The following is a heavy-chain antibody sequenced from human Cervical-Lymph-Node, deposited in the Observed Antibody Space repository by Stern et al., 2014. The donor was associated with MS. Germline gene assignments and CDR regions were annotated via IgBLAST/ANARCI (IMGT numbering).Heavy chain of an antibody. J-gene: IGHJ3*01. Sequence: EVQLVQSGGGLVKPGGSLRLSCAASGLTFSSHSMNWVRQAPGKGLEWVSSISSSSPYIFYADPVKGRSTISRDDAKHSLYLQMNSRRVEDPVVYYGASGGWGVWGQGTMVTVSA. D-gene: IGHD3-16*01. CDR3: ASGGWGV. CDR1: GLTFSSHS. V-gene: IGHV3-21*01. CDR2: ISSSSPYI.